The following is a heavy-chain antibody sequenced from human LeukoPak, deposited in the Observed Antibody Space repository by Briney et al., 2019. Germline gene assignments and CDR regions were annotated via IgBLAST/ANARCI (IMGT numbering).Heavy chain of an antibody. V-gene: IGHV4-4*07. CDR3: ARAPSGCGGTCPSDH. Sequence: SETLSLTCTVSGGSISNYVWSWIRQPAGKGLGWIGRIHDNGDSNHNPSLKSRVTMSLDTSMNQVSLKLASVTAADTAVYYCARAPSGCGGTCPSDHWGPGTQVTVSS. CDR1: GGSISNYV. D-gene: IGHD2-15*01. CDR2: IHDNGDS. J-gene: IGHJ4*02.